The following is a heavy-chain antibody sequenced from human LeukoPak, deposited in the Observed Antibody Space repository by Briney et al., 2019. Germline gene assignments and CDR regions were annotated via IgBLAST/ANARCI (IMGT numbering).Heavy chain of an antibody. CDR1: GGSVSSYY. D-gene: IGHD6-13*01. CDR3: ARDLAAGTGGFDY. Sequence: SETLSLTCTVSGGSVSSYYWSWIRQPPGKGLEWIGYIYYSGSTNYNPSLKSRGTISVDTSKNQFSLKLSSVTAADTAVYYCARDLAAGTGGFDYWGQGTLVTVSS. CDR2: IYYSGST. J-gene: IGHJ4*02. V-gene: IGHV4-59*02.